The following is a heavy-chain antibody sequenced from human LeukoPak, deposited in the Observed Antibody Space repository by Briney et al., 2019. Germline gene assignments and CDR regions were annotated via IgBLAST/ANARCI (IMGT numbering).Heavy chain of an antibody. Sequence: GGSLRLSCTASGFTFGDDAWNWFRQAPGKGLEWICFIRKKGYGETTDYAASVRGRFTISRDDAKSIAYLQMNSLKTEDTALYYCSRGLHDYGDSNYYFDQWGRGTLVTVSS. J-gene: IGHJ4*02. V-gene: IGHV3-49*03. CDR3: SRGLHDYGDSNYYFDQ. D-gene: IGHD4-17*01. CDR2: IRKKGYGETT. CDR1: GFTFGDDA.